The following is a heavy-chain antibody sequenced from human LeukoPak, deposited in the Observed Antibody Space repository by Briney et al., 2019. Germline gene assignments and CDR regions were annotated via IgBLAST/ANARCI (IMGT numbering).Heavy chain of an antibody. Sequence: GGSLRLSCAAAGFIFSSYAMHWVRQAPGKGLEWVALIWYDGSNKYYADSLKGRFTISRDNSKNTLYLQMNSLRAEDTAVYYCAKDRSSSWSLDYWGQGTLVTVSS. J-gene: IGHJ4*02. V-gene: IGHV3-30*02. CDR2: IWYDGSNK. CDR1: GFIFSSYA. D-gene: IGHD6-13*01. CDR3: AKDRSSSWSLDY.